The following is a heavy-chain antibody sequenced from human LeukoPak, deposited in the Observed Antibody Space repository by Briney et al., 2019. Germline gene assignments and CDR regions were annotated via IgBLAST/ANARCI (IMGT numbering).Heavy chain of an antibody. Sequence: PGGSLRLSCAASGFTFSSYAMSWIRQAPGKGLEWVSVISGSGGSTYYADSVKGRFTISRDNSKNTLYLQMNSLRAEDTAVYYCAKAWGGSWYIYDYWGQGTLVTVSS. V-gene: IGHV3-23*01. D-gene: IGHD6-13*01. J-gene: IGHJ4*02. CDR1: GFTFSSYA. CDR3: AKAWGGSWYIYDY. CDR2: ISGSGGST.